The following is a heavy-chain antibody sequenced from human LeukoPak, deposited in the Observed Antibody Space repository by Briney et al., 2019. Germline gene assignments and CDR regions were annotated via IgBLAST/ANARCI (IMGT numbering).Heavy chain of an antibody. CDR2: INPNSGGT. J-gene: IGHJ3*02. CDR3: ARRLMVRGVIVYAFDI. D-gene: IGHD3-10*01. CDR1: GYTFNGYY. Sequence: ASVKVSCKASGYTFNGYYMHWVRQAPGQGLEWMGRINPNSGGTNYAQKFQGRVTMTRDTSISTAYMELSRLRSDDTAVYYCARRLMVRGVIVYAFDIWGQGTMVTVSS. V-gene: IGHV1-2*06.